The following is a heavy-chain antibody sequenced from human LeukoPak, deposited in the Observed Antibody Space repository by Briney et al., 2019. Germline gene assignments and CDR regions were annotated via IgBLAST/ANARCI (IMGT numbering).Heavy chain of an antibody. D-gene: IGHD2-2*01. V-gene: IGHV3-23*01. Sequence: PGGSLRLSCAASGFTFSSYAMSWVRQAPGKGLEWVSVVSGSGGSTYYADSVKGRFTISRDNSKNTLYLQMNRLRAEDTAVYYCAKEHQLLWAFFDYWGQGTLVTVSS. J-gene: IGHJ4*02. CDR3: AKEHQLLWAFFDY. CDR1: GFTFSSYA. CDR2: VSGSGGST.